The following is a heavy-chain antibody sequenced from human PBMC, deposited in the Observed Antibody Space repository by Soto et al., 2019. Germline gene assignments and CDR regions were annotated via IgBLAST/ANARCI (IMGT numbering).Heavy chain of an antibody. CDR2: INHSGST. D-gene: IGHD2-2*01. CDR3: ASLIVVVPAAIKNYYGMDV. CDR1: GGSFSGYY. Sequence: SETLSLTCAVYGGSFSGYYWSWIRQPPGKGLEWIGEINHSGSTNYNPSLKSRVTISVVTSKNQFSLKLSSVTAADTAVYYCASLIVVVPAAIKNYYGMDVWGQGTTVTVSS. J-gene: IGHJ6*02. V-gene: IGHV4-34*01.